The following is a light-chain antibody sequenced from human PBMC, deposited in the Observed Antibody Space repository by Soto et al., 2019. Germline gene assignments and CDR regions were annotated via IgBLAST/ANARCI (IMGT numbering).Light chain of an antibody. J-gene: IGKJ5*01. Sequence: DIVMTESPDSLAVSLGESSSINCTSSQSVLYSSANKDYIAWYQQKPGQPPKLLIYWASTRQSGVPERFSGSGSGTDFTLTITSLQAGDVAVYYCQQYHSTPITFGQGTRREIK. CDR1: QSVLYSSANKDY. CDR3: QQYHSTPIT. CDR2: WAS. V-gene: IGKV4-1*01.